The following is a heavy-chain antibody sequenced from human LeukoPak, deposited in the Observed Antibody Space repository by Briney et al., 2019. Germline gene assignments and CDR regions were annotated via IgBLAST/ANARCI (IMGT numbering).Heavy chain of an antibody. V-gene: IGHV4-30-2*01. CDR1: GGSISSGGYY. CDR3: ARAVSGGSYYLDY. D-gene: IGHD2-15*01. Sequence: PSQTLSLTCTVSGGSISSGGYYWSWIRQPPGKGLEWIGYIYHSGSTYYNPSLKSRVTISVDRSKNQFSLKLSSVTAADTAVYYCARAVSGGSYYLDYWGQGTLVTVSS. J-gene: IGHJ4*02. CDR2: IYHSGST.